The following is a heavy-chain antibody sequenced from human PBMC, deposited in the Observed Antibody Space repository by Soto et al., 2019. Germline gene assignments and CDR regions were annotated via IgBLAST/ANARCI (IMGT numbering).Heavy chain of an antibody. CDR3: AKDQVGVMLRGVIPPVY. J-gene: IGHJ4*02. CDR2: ISYDGSNK. D-gene: IGHD3-10*01. V-gene: IGHV3-30*18. Sequence: GGSLRLSCAASGFTFSSYGMHWVRQAPGKGLEWVAVISYDGSNKYYADSVKGRFTISRDNSKNTLYLQMNSLRAEDTAVYYWAKDQVGVMLRGVIPPVYGGEGTLTTVS. CDR1: GFTFSSYG.